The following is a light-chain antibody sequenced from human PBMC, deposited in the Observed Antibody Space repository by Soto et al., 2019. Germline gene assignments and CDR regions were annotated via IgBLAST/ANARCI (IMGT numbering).Light chain of an antibody. CDR2: EAS. CDR3: HQTYSPPDT. J-gene: IGKJ1*01. V-gene: IGKV1-39*01. Sequence: DIRMTQSPSSLSASVGDRVTITCRASQSIDTPLNWYQQHPGKAPNALIYEASNLQSGVPSRFSGSGSGTDFTRTISGLQPDDSATYYCHQTYSPPDTFGQGTKVEIK. CDR1: QSIDTP.